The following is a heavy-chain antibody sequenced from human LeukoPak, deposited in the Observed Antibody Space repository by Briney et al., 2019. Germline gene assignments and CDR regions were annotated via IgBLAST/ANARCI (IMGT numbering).Heavy chain of an antibody. V-gene: IGHV1-2*02. Sequence: ASVKVSCKASEYTFTGYYMYWVRQAPGQGLEWMGWINPNSGGTNYAQKFQGRVTMTRDTSISTAYMELSRLRSDDTAVYYCARDYLRRITMVRGAFFFDPWGQGTLVTVSS. J-gene: IGHJ5*02. CDR2: INPNSGGT. CDR1: EYTFTGYY. CDR3: ARDYLRRITMVRGAFFFDP. D-gene: IGHD3-10*01.